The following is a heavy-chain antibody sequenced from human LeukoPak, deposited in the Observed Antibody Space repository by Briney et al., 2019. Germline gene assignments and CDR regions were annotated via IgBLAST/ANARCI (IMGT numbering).Heavy chain of an antibody. V-gene: IGHV4-39*01. J-gene: IGHJ4*02. CDR3: ARQGYCSSTNCYVDY. Sequence: SETLSLTCTVSGDSISSSSYYWGWIRQPPGKGLEWNGSIYYSGTTYYNPSLKSRVTISVDTSKNQFSLKLTSVTAADTAVYYCARQGYCSSTNCYVDYWGQGTLVTVSS. CDR2: IYYSGTT. D-gene: IGHD2-2*01. CDR1: GDSISSSSYY.